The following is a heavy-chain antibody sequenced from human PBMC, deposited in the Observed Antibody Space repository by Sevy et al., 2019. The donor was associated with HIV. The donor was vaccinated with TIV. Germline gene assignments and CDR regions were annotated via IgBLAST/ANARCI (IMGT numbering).Heavy chain of an antibody. CDR2: ISSGGSII. V-gene: IGHV3-11*01. D-gene: IGHD1-1*01. J-gene: IGHJ4*02. Sequence: GGSLRLSCAASEISFSDYYMSWFRQTPGKGLEWISYISSGGSIIYYADSVKGRFTISRDNAKNSLYLQMNSLRAEDTAVYYCTRVRYNYGSYYFDYWGQGTLVTVSS. CDR3: TRVRYNYGSYYFDY. CDR1: EISFSDYY.